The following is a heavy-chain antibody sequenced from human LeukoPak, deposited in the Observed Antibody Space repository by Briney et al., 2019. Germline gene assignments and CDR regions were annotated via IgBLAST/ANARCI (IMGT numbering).Heavy chain of an antibody. V-gene: IGHV4-34*01. CDR2: INHSGST. CDR1: GGSFSGYY. CDR3: ARDRRNWFDP. Sequence: TSETLSLTCAVYGGSFSGYYWSWIRQPPGKGLEWIGEINHSGSTNYNPSLKSRVTISVDTSKNQFSLKLSSVTAADTAVYYCARDRRNWFDPWGQGTLVTVSS. J-gene: IGHJ5*02.